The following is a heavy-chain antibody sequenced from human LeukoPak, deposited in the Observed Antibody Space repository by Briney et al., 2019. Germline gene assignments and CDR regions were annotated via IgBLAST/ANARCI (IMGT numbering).Heavy chain of an antibody. CDR1: RFTVSNNY. CDR2: IYSGGST. CDR3: ARGQFCYGSGTFYPMDS. D-gene: IGHD3-10*01. V-gene: IGHV3-66*01. J-gene: IGHJ4*02. Sequence: GGSLRPSCAASRFTVSNNYIAWVRQAPGKGLEWVSVIYSGGSTYYADSVKGRFSLSRDNSKNTLYLQMNSLTDEDTAVYHCARGQFCYGSGTFYPMDSWGQGTLVTVSS.